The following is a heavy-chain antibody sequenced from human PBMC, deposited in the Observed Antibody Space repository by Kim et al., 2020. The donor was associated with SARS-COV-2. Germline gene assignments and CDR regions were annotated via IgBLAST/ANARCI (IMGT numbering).Heavy chain of an antibody. J-gene: IGHJ4*02. V-gene: IGHV3-15*01. CDR2: DGGTT. D-gene: IGHD5-18*01. CDR3: TGYSYGT. Sequence: DGGTTDYAAPVKGRFTISRDDSKSTLYLQMNSLKTEDTAMYYCTGYSYGTGGQGTLVTVSS.